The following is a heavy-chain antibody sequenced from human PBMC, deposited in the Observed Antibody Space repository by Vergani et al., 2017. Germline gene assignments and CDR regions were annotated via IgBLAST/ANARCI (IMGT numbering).Heavy chain of an antibody. Sequence: QVQLVQSGAEVKKPGASVKVSCKASGYTFTSYYMHWVRQAPGQGLEWMGIINPSGGSTSYAQKFQGIVTMTRDTSTSTVYMELSSLRSEDTAVYYCARVADYDDSSGYYPDAFDIWGQGTMVTVSS. V-gene: IGHV1-46*03. CDR2: INPSGGST. CDR3: ARVADYDDSSGYYPDAFDI. J-gene: IGHJ3*02. D-gene: IGHD3-22*01. CDR1: GYTFTSYY.